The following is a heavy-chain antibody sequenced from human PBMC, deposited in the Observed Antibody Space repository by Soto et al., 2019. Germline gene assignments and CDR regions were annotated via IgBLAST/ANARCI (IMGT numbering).Heavy chain of an antibody. Sequence: SETLSLTCAVYGGSFSGYYWSWIRQPPGKGLEWIGEINHSGSTNYNPSLKSRVTISVDTSKNQFSLKLSSVTAADTAVYYCASGRTRSGYETYYYYYYMDVWGKWTTVTVSS. CDR1: GGSFSGYY. V-gene: IGHV4-34*01. J-gene: IGHJ6*03. D-gene: IGHD5-12*01. CDR2: INHSGST. CDR3: ASGRTRSGYETYYYYYYMDV.